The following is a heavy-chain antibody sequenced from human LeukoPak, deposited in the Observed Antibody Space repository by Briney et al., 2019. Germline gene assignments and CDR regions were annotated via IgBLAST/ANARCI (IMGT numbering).Heavy chain of an antibody. V-gene: IGHV1-18*01. CDR3: AGPRGSYYLDAFDI. D-gene: IGHD1-26*01. CDR1: GYTFTSYG. CDR2: ISAYNGNT. J-gene: IGHJ3*02. Sequence: ASVKVSCKASGYTFTSYGISWVRQAPGQGLEWMGWISAYNGNTNYAQKLQGRVTMTTDTSTSTAYMELRSLRSDDTAVYYCAGPRGSYYLDAFDIWGQGTMVTVSS.